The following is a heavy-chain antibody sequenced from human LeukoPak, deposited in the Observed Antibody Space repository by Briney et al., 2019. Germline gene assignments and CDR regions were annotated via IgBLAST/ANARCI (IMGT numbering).Heavy chain of an antibody. Sequence: GGSLRPSCAASGFTFSNAWMSWVRQAPGKGLEWVGRIKSKTDGGTTDYAAPVKGRFTISRDDSKNTLYLQMNSLKTEDTAVYYCTTDNRSPPTIHYDSSGTDYYFDYWGQGTLVTVSS. J-gene: IGHJ4*02. CDR1: GFTFSNAW. CDR3: TTDNRSPPTIHYDSSGTDYYFDY. V-gene: IGHV3-15*01. D-gene: IGHD3-22*01. CDR2: IKSKTDGGTT.